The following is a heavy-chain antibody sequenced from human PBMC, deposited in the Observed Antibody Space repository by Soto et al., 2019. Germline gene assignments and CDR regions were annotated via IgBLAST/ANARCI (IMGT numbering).Heavy chain of an antibody. CDR3: ARGFYCSTTSYSHYYYYLDV. CDR2: INHSGST. CDR1: GGSFSGYY. Sequence: PSETLSLTCAVYGGSFSGYYWSWIRQPPGKGLEWIGEINHSGSTNYNPSLKSRVTISVDTSKNQFSLKLSSVTAADTAVYYCARGFYCSTTSYSHYYYYLDVWGKGTTVTVSS. D-gene: IGHD2-2*01. J-gene: IGHJ6*03. V-gene: IGHV4-34*01.